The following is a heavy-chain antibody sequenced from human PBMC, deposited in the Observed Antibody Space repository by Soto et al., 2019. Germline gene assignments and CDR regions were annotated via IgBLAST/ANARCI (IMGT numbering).Heavy chain of an antibody. J-gene: IGHJ6*03. CDR2: INPSGGST. CDR3: ASSGYDSGASSFYYYYYMDV. Sequence: GASVKVSCKASGYTFTSYYMHWVRQAPGQGLEWMGIINPSGGSTSYAQKFQGRVTMTRDTSTSTVYMELSSLRSEDTAVYYCASSGYDSGASSFYYYYYMDVWGKGTTVTVSS. CDR1: GYTFTSYY. D-gene: IGHD5-12*01. V-gene: IGHV1-46*01.